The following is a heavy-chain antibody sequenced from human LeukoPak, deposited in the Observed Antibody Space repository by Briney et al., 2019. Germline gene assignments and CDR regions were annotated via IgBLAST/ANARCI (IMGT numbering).Heavy chain of an antibody. V-gene: IGHV1-2*02. Sequence: GASVKVSFKASGYTFTGYYMHWVRQAPGQGLEWMGWINPDSGGTNDAKKFLGRVTMTRDTSITTVYIELSGLTSDDSAVYYCARGPRGSYFDPWGQGTLVTVSS. CDR3: ARGPRGSYFDP. J-gene: IGHJ4*02. D-gene: IGHD3-16*01. CDR1: GYTFTGYY. CDR2: INPDSGGT.